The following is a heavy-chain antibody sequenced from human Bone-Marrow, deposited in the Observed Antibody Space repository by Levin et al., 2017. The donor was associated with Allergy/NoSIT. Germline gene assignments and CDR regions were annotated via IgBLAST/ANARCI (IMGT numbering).Heavy chain of an antibody. CDR2: ISYDGSNK. CDR1: GFTFSSYG. CDR3: ARGWESRIRFDY. Sequence: GESLKISCAASGFTFSSYGMHWVRQAPGKGLEWVAVISYDGSNKYYADSVKGRFTISRDNSKNTLYLQMNSLRAEDTAVYYCARGWESRIRFDYWGQGTLVTVSS. D-gene: IGHD1-26*01. V-gene: IGHV3-30*03. J-gene: IGHJ4*02.